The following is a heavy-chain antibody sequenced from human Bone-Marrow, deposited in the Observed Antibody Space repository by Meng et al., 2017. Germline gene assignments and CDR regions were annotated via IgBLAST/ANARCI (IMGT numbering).Heavy chain of an antibody. CDR2: IYYSGST. D-gene: IGHD3-22*01. CDR1: GGSISSYY. CDR3: ARGLPHYYDSSGYYFANAFDI. V-gene: IGHV4-59*01. J-gene: IGHJ3*02. Sequence: GSLRLSCTVSGGSISSYYWSWIRQPPGKGLEWIGYIYYSGSTNYNPSLKSRVTISVDTSKNQFSLKLSSVTAADTAVYYCARGLPHYYDSSGYYFANAFDIWGQGTTVTVSS.